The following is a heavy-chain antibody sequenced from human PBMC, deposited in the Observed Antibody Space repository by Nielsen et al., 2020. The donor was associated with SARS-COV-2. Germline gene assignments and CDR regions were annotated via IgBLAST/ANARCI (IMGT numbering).Heavy chain of an antibody. J-gene: IGHJ4*02. D-gene: IGHD1-26*01. V-gene: IGHV3-30-3*01. CDR2: ISYDGSNK. Sequence: GGSLRLSCAASGFTFSSYAMHWVRQAPGKGLEWVAVISYDGSNKYYADSVKGRFTISRDNSKNTLYLQMNSLRAEDTAVYYCAKDAEGIVGVGCFDYWGQGTLVTVSS. CDR1: GFTFSSYA. CDR3: AKDAEGIVGVGCFDY.